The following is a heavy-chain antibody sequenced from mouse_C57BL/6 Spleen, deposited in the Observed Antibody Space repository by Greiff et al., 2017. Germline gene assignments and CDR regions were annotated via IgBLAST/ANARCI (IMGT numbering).Heavy chain of an antibody. CDR2: IDPSDSYT. CDR1: GYTFTSYW. J-gene: IGHJ2*01. Sequence: VKLMESGAELVMPGASVKLSCKASGYTFTSYWMHWVKQRPGQGLEWIGEIDPSDSYTNYNQKFKGKSTLTVDKSSSTAYMQLSSLTSEDSAVYYCARFITTARNFDYWGQGTTLTVSS. V-gene: IGHV1-69*01. D-gene: IGHD1-1*01. CDR3: ARFITTARNFDY.